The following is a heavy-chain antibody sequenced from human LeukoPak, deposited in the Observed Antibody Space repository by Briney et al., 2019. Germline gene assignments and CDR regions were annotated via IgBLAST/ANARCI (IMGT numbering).Heavy chain of an antibody. Sequence: SETLSLTCTVSGGSISSGDYYWSWIRQPPGKGLEWIGYIYYSGSTYYNPSLKSRVTISVDTSKNQFSLKLSSVTAADTAVYYCARALEWFETADYWGQGTLVTVSS. CDR3: ARALEWFETADY. CDR1: GGSISSGDYY. J-gene: IGHJ4*02. CDR2: IYYSGST. D-gene: IGHD3-3*01. V-gene: IGHV4-30-4*08.